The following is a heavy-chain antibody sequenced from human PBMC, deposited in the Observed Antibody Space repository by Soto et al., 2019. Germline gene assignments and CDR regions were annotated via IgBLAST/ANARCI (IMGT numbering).Heavy chain of an antibody. V-gene: IGHV3-21*01. D-gene: IGHD3-3*01. CDR3: ATLPTFWTVPPDAFDI. Sequence: PGGSLRLSCAASGFTFSSYSMNWVRQAPGKGLEWVSSISSCISYIFYADSVKGRFTISRDNAKISLYLQMNSLRAEDTAVYYCATLPTFWTVPPDAFDIWGQGTMVTVSS. J-gene: IGHJ3*02. CDR1: GFTFSSYS. CDR2: ISSCISYI.